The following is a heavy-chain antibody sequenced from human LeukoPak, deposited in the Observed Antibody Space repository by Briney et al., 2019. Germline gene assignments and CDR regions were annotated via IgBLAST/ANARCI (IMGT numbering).Heavy chain of an antibody. J-gene: IGHJ3*02. CDR3: ARNLWFGESSDAFDM. CDR1: GYSFTGHY. D-gene: IGHD3-10*01. CDR2: INPKSGGT. V-gene: IGHV1-2*02. Sequence: ASVKVSCKASGYSFTGHYMHWVRQAPGQGLEWMGWINPKSGGTNYAQKFQGRVTMTRDTSISTAYMDMSSLRSDATAVYYCARNLWFGESSDAFDMWGQGTMVTVSS.